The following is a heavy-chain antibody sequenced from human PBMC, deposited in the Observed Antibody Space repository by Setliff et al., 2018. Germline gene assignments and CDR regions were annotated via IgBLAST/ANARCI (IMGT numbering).Heavy chain of an antibody. CDR2: INPKTGDT. D-gene: IGHD4-17*01. CDR3: ARVAYGLEYFQY. Sequence: ASVKVSCKASGYSFTLYAMHWMRQAPGQRLEWMGWINPKTGDTLYAPKFQGRVTMTRDRSSNTAYMDLSRLTSDDTAVYYCARVAYGLEYFQYWGQGTLVTVSS. V-gene: IGHV1-2*02. J-gene: IGHJ1*01. CDR1: GYSFTLYA.